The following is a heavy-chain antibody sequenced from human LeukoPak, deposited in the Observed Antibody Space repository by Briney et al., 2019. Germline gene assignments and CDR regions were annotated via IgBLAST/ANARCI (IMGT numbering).Heavy chain of an antibody. D-gene: IGHD4-11*01. CDR1: GGSISSSSYY. CDR2: IYYSGST. J-gene: IGHJ4*02. V-gene: IGHV4-39*01. CDR3: VYSSYSHDY. Sequence: SETLSLTCTVSGGSISSSSYYWRWIRQPPGKGLEWIGSIYYSGSTYYNPSLKSRVTISVDTSKNQFTLKLSSVTAADTAVYYCVYSSYSHDYWGQGTLVTVSS.